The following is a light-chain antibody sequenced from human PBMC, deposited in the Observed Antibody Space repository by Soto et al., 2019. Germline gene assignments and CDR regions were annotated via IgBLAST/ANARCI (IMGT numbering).Light chain of an antibody. CDR1: QSLLHSNGYNY. J-gene: IGKJ2*01. V-gene: IGKV2-28*01. CDR3: RQDLQTPHN. Sequence: DIVMTQSPLSLPVTPGEPASISCRSSQSLLHSNGYNYLDWYLQKPGQSPQLLIYLGSNRASVVPDSVSGSGSGTDFTLKISRVEAEDVGVYDYRQDLQTPHNLGQGTKLEIK. CDR2: LGS.